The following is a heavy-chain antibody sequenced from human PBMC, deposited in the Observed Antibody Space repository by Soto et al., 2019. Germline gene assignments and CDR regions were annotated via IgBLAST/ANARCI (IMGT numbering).Heavy chain of an antibody. CDR2: IWYDGSNK. CDR3: ARDRYNWNDYSYYYYMDV. CDR1: GFTFSSYG. D-gene: IGHD1-20*01. J-gene: IGHJ6*03. Sequence: GGSLRLSCAASGFTFSSYGMRWVRQAPGKGLEWVAVIWYDGSNKYYADSVKGRFTSSRDNSKNTMYLQMNRLRAEDTADYYWARDRYNWNDYSYYYYMDVWGKGTTVTVSS. V-gene: IGHV3-33*01.